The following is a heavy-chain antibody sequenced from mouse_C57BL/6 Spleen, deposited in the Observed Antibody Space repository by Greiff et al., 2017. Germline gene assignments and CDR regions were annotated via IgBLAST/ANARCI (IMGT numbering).Heavy chain of an antibody. CDR3: TTNYYSSSSEC. Sequence: EVKLEESGGGLVQPGGSMKLSCVASGFTFSNYWMNWVRQSPEKGLEWVAQIRLKSDNYATHYAVSVKGTLTISRDDSKSSVYLQMNNLSAEDAGIYYGTTNYYSSSSECWGQGTTLSVS. CDR1: GFTFSNYW. V-gene: IGHV6-3*01. CDR2: IRLKSDNYAT. D-gene: IGHD1-1*01. J-gene: IGHJ2*01.